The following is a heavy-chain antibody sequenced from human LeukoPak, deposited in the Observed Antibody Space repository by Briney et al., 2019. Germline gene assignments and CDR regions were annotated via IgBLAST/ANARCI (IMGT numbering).Heavy chain of an antibody. D-gene: IGHD6-13*01. CDR2: ISTTGDT. CDR3: ARGEYWQQLSPTPFGY. J-gene: IGHJ4*02. CDR1: GFTISRYD. Sequence: GGSLRLSCAASGFTISRYDIHWVRQATGKGLEWVSFISTTGDTYYQDSMKGRFTISRDSVKNSVYLQMNSLRADDTAVYYCARGEYWQQLSPTPFGYWGQGTLVTVSS. V-gene: IGHV3-13*01.